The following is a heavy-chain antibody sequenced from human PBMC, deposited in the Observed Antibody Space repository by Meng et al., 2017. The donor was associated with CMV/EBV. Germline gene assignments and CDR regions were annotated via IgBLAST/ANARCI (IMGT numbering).Heavy chain of an antibody. J-gene: IGHJ6*02. CDR3: AKNFLMQGSGWYDSHGRDYYYGMDV. V-gene: IGHV1-69*05. CDR1: GGTFSSYA. Sequence: SGKVSCKASGGTFSSYAISWVRQAPGQGLEWMGGIIPIFGTANYAQKFQGRVTITTDESTSTAYMELSSLRSEDTAVYYCAKNFLMQGSGWYDSHGRDYYYGMDVWGQGTTVTVSS. D-gene: IGHD6-19*01. CDR2: IIPIFGTA.